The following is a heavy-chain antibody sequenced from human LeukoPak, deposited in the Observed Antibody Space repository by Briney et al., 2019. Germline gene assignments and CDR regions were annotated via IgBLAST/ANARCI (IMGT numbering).Heavy chain of an antibody. J-gene: IGHJ4*02. Sequence: QPGGSLRLSCAASGFSFSDSALHWVRQASGKGPEWVGRIRSELSGYVTAYAASVKGRFTISRDDSKNTAYLQMNSLETEDTAVYYCTRHLGDDDYGDFNDYWGQGILVTVSS. CDR2: IRSELSGYVT. V-gene: IGHV3-73*01. CDR3: TRHLGDDDYGDFNDY. CDR1: GFSFSDSA. D-gene: IGHD4-17*01.